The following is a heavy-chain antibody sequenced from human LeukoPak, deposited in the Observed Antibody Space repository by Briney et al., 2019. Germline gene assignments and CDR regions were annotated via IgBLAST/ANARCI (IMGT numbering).Heavy chain of an antibody. CDR1: GYSISSGYY. J-gene: IGHJ4*02. CDR2: IYHSGST. CDR3: ASFLYYYGSGSSIGEFDY. D-gene: IGHD3-10*01. V-gene: IGHV4-38-2*02. Sequence: SETLSLTCTVSGYSISSGYYWGWIRQPPGKGLEWIGEIYHSGSTNYNPSLKSRVTISVDKSKNQFSLKLSSVTAADTAVYYCASFLYYYGSGSSIGEFDYWGQGTLVTVSS.